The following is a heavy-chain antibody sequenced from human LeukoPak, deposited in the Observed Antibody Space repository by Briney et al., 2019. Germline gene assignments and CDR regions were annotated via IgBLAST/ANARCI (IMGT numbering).Heavy chain of an antibody. CDR2: ISXXGGST. CDR3: AKGGFCSAGSCYGGFDP. Sequence: PGGSLRLSCAASGXTFDDYGXSXVXQAPXXXXXWVSAISXXGGSTWYADSVXGRFTISRDNSKNTLYMQMNSLRVEDTAVYYCAKGGFCSAGSCYGGFDPWGQGTLVTVSS. V-gene: IGHV3-23*01. J-gene: IGHJ5*02. CDR1: GXTFDDYG. D-gene: IGHD2-15*01.